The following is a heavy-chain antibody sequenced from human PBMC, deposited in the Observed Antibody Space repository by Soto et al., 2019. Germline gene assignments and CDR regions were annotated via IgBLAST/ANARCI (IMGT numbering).Heavy chain of an antibody. J-gene: IGHJ6*02. D-gene: IGHD6-6*01. CDR2: IYTSGST. CDR3: ARGSSSSSPGYYYYGMDV. V-gene: IGHV4-4*07. Sequence: KPSETLSLTCTVSGGSISSYYWSWIRQPAGKGLEWIGRIYTSGSTNYNPSLKSRVTMSVDTSKNQFSLKLSSVTAADTAVYYCARGSSSSSPGYYYYGMDVWGQGTTVTVSS. CDR1: GGSISSYY.